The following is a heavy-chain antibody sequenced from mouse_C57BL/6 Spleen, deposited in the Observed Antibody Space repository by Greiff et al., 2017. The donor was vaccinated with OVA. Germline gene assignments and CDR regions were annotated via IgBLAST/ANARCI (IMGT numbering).Heavy chain of an antibody. CDR3: ARPGTEWYFDV. CDR1: GFTFSDYG. J-gene: IGHJ1*03. Sequence: EVMLVESGGGLVKPGGSLKLSCAASGFTFSDYGMHWVRQAPEKGLEWVAYISSGSSTLYYAAPVKGRFTISRDNAKNTLFLQKTSLRSEDTAMYYCARPGTEWYFDVWGTGTTVTVSS. D-gene: IGHD2-14*01. V-gene: IGHV5-17*01. CDR2: ISSGSSTL.